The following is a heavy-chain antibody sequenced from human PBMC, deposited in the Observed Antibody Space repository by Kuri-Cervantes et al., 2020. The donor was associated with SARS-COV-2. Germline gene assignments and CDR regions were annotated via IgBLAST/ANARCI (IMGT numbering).Heavy chain of an antibody. D-gene: IGHD3-3*01. V-gene: IGHV4-39*01. CDR2: IYYSGST. CDR3: ARRWFDFWSGYYIFDY. J-gene: IGHJ4*02. CDR1: GGSISSSSYY. Sequence: SETLSLTCTVSGGSISSSSYYWGWIRQPPGKGLEWIGSIYYSGSTHYNPSLKSRVTISVDTSKNQFSLKLSSVTAADTAVYYCARRWFDFWSGYYIFDYWGQGTLVTVSS.